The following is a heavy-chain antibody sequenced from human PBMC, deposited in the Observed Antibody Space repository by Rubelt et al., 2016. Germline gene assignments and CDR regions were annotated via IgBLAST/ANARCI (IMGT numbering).Heavy chain of an antibody. CDR2: IIPIFGTA. CDR3: ASKSGSSWNYFDY. J-gene: IGHJ4*02. D-gene: IGHD6-13*01. Sequence: GLEWMGGIIPIFGTANYAQKFQGRVTITADESTSTAYMELSSLRSEDTAVYYCASKSGSSWNYFDYWGQGTLVTVSS. V-gene: IGHV1-69*01.